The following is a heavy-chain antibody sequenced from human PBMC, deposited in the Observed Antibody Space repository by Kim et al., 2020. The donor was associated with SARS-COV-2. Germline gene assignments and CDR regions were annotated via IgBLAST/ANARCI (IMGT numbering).Heavy chain of an antibody. J-gene: IGHJ4*02. D-gene: IGHD5-18*01. V-gene: IGHV4-39*01. Sequence: SETLSLTCTVSGGSISSTSYYWGWIRQPPGKGLEWIATIYFSGRTFYNPSLKSRVTISVDTSKDQFSLNLRSVTTADTALYSCARVGYRNGYSTYVDYWGQGTLVSVSS. CDR2: IYFSGRT. CDR1: GGSISSTSYY. CDR3: ARVGYRNGYSTYVDY.